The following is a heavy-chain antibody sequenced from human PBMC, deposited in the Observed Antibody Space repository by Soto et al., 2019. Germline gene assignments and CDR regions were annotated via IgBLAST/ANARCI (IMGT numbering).Heavy chain of an antibody. J-gene: IGHJ4*02. CDR1: GFTFSSYG. Sequence: QVQLVESGGGVVQPGRSLRLSCAASGFTFSSYGMHLVRQAPGKGLEWVAVIWYDGSNKYYADSVKGRFTTSRDNSKNTLYLQMNSLRAEDTAVYYCARDCAGYSSGWYQRGGFDYWGQGTLVTVSS. V-gene: IGHV3-33*01. CDR3: ARDCAGYSSGWYQRGGFDY. CDR2: IWYDGSNK. D-gene: IGHD6-19*01.